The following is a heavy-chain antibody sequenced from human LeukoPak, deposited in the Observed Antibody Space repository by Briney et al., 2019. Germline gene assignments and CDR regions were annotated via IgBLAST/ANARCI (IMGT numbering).Heavy chain of an antibody. CDR3: ARDRGLRGNAFDY. J-gene: IGHJ4*02. D-gene: IGHD3-16*01. CDR2: ISSSSSTI. Sequence: GGSLRLSCTASGFTFSSYSMNWVRQAPGKGLEWVSYISSSSSTIYYADSVKGRFTISRDNAKNSLYLQMNSLRAEDTAVYYCARDRGLRGNAFDYWGQGTLVTVSS. V-gene: IGHV3-48*04. CDR1: GFTFSSYS.